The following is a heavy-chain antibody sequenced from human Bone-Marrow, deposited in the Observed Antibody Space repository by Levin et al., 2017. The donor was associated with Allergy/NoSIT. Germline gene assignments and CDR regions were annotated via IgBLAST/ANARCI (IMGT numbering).Heavy chain of an antibody. CDR2: IYSTDDS. V-gene: IGHV4-38-2*01. D-gene: IGHD6-19*01. Sequence: SQTLSLTCAVSGYLINSAYYWAWIRQPPGKGLEWIGTIYSTDDSYFNPSLNSRASISRDTSKNQFSLKLTSVTAADTAVYYCASRTTVAGHSFGCWGQGILVTVSS. CDR3: ASRTTVAGHSFGC. CDR1: GYLINSAYY. J-gene: IGHJ4*02.